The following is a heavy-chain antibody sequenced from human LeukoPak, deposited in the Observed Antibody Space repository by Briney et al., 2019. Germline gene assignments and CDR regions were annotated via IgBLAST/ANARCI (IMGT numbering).Heavy chain of an antibody. V-gene: IGHV4-34*01. CDR2: INHSGST. J-gene: IGHJ4*02. CDR3: ARQLNYYDSSGYYPYYFDY. CDR1: GGSFSGYY. D-gene: IGHD3-22*01. Sequence: PSETLSLTCAVYGGSFSGYYWSWIRQPPGKGLEWIGEINHSGSTNYNPSLKSRVTISVDTSKNQFSLKLSSVTAADTAVYYCARQLNYYDSSGYYPYYFDYWGQGTLVTVSS.